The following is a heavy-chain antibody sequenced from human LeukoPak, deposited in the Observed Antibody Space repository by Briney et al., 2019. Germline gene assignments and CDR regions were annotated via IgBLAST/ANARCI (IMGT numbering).Heavy chain of an antibody. D-gene: IGHD6-13*01. V-gene: IGHV4-4*07. Sequence: SETLSLTCTVSGGSISSYYWCWIRQPAGKGLEWIGRIYFSGSTNYNPSLKSRVTMSVDTSKNQFSLKLSSVTAADTAVYYCAAGYSSSRNWFDPWGQGTLVTVSS. CDR3: AAGYSSSRNWFDP. J-gene: IGHJ5*02. CDR2: IYFSGST. CDR1: GGSISSYY.